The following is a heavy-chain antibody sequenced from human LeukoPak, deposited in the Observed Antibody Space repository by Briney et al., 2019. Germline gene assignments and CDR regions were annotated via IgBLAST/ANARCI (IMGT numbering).Heavy chain of an antibody. V-gene: IGHV3-7*01. CDR1: GFTFSNYW. J-gene: IGHJ4*02. D-gene: IGHD7-27*01. CDR2: IKKDGSEK. CDR3: ARDLLTGDSSYFDY. Sequence: PGGSLRLSCAASGFTFSNYWMTWVRQAPGKGLEWVANIKKDGSEKYYVDSVKGRFTISRDNSKNTLYLQTNSLRAEDTAVYYCARDLLTGDSSYFDYWGQGTLVTVSS.